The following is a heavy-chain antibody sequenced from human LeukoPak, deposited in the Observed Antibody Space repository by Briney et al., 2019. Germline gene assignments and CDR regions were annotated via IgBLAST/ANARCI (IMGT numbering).Heavy chain of an antibody. D-gene: IGHD2-15*01. J-gene: IGHJ3*01. Sequence: GRSLRLSCAASGFTFSNCGMHWVRQAPGKGLEWVAVIWYDGSYKYYADSVKGRFTISRDNSKNTLYLQMNSLRAEDTAVYYCAKATCSGASCFSDSRDAFDLWGQGTMVTVSS. CDR3: AKATCSGASCFSDSRDAFDL. V-gene: IGHV3-33*06. CDR1: GFTFSNCG. CDR2: IWYDGSYK.